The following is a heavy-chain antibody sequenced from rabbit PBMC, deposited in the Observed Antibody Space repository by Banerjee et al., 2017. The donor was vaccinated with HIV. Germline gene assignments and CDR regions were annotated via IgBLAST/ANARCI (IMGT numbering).Heavy chain of an antibody. V-gene: IGHV1S45*01. D-gene: IGHD4-1*01. Sequence: QEQLVESGGGLVTLGGSLKLSCKASGIDFSSYGISWVRQAPGKGLEWIAYIYPDYGSTDYASWAKGRFTISRTSSTTVALQMTSLTAADTATYFCARDLAGAIGWNFNLWGQGTLVTVS. CDR2: IYPDYGST. CDR3: ARDLAGAIGWNFNL. CDR1: GIDFSSYG. J-gene: IGHJ4*01.